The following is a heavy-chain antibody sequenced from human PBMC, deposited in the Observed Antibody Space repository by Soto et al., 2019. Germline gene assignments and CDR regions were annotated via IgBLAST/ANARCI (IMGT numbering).Heavy chain of an antibody. Sequence: LRLSCAASGFTFSSYAMGWVRQGPGKGLEWVAVVSIGGSTHYADSVRGRFTISRDNSKNTLSLQMNSLTAEDTAVYFCAKLRGAGGHFDYWGQGALVTVSS. D-gene: IGHD2-15*01. CDR1: GFTFSSYA. J-gene: IGHJ4*02. CDR2: VSIGGST. V-gene: IGHV3-23*01. CDR3: AKLRGAGGHFDY.